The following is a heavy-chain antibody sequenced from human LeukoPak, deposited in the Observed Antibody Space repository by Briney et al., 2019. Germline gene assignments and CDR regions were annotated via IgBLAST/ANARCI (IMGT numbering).Heavy chain of an antibody. J-gene: IGHJ6*03. CDR2: IKQDGSEK. V-gene: IGHV3-7*01. CDR1: GFTFSSYW. D-gene: IGHD1-26*01. CDR3: ARDSEWELLPSYYYYYMDV. Sequence: GGSLRLSCAASGFTFSSYWMSWVRQAPGKGLEWVANIKQDGSEKYYVDSVKGRFTISRDNSKNTLYLQMNSLRAEDTAVYYCARDSEWELLPSYYYYYMDVWGKGTTVTVSS.